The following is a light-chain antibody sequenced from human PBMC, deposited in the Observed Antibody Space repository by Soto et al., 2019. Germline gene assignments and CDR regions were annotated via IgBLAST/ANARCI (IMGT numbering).Light chain of an antibody. CDR2: AAS. J-gene: IGKJ5*01. V-gene: IGKV1-9*01. Sequence: DIKLTQSPSFLSASVGDRVTITCRASQGISSYLAWYQQKPGKAPKLLIYAASTLQSGVPSRFSGSGSGTEFTLTISSLQPENFETYYCQQLNNYPITFGQGTRLEIK. CDR3: QQLNNYPIT. CDR1: QGISSY.